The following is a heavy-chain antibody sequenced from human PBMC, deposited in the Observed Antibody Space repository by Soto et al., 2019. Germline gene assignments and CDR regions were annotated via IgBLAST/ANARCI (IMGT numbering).Heavy chain of an antibody. CDR1: GGSISSYY. CDR2: IYYSGGT. CDR3: ARKSGGDYYYYYGMDV. V-gene: IGHV4-59*01. J-gene: IGHJ6*02. D-gene: IGHD2-15*01. Sequence: SETLSLTCTVSGGSISSYYWSWIRQPPGKGLEWIGYIYYSGGTNYNPSLKSRVTISVDTSKNQFSLKLSSVAAADTAVYYCARKSGGDYYYYYGMDVWGQGTTVTVSS.